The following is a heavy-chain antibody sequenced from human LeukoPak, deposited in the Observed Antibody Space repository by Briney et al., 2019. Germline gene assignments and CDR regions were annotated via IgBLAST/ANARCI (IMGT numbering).Heavy chain of an antibody. CDR2: ISAYNGNT. CDR1: GYTFTSYG. V-gene: IGHV1-18*01. CDR3: ARDRGYSYGYAYNWFDP. J-gene: IGHJ5*02. D-gene: IGHD5-18*01. Sequence: GASVKVSCKASGYTFTSYGVSWVRQAPGQGLEWMGWISAYNGNTNYAQKLQGRVTMTTDTSTSTAYMELRSLRSDDTAVYYCARDRGYSYGYAYNWFDPWGQGTLVTVSS.